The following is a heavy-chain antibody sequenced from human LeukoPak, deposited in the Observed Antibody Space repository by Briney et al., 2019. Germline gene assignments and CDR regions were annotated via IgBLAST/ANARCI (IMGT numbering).Heavy chain of an antibody. D-gene: IGHD3-22*01. Sequence: ASVKVSCKASGYTFTSYYMHWVRQAPGQGLEWMGIINPSGGSTSYAQKFQGRVTMTRDTSTSTVYMQLSSLRSEDTAVYYCARDPNPTYYYDSSGYLFDCWGQGTLVTVSS. CDR3: ARDPNPTYYYDSSGYLFDC. CDR1: GYTFTSYY. J-gene: IGHJ4*02. V-gene: IGHV1-46*01. CDR2: INPSGGST.